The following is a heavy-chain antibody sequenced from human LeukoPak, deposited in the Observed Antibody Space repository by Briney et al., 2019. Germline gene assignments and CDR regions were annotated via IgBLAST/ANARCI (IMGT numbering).Heavy chain of an antibody. D-gene: IGHD2-2*01. V-gene: IGHV3-66*01. CDR3: ARGPLPAAPTFFDY. J-gene: IGHJ4*02. CDR1: GFTVSSNY. CDR2: IYSGGST. Sequence: GGSLRLSCAASGFTVSSNYMSWVRQAPGKGLEGVSVIYSGGSTYYADSVKGRFTISRDNSKNTLYLQMNSLRAEDTAVYYCARGPLPAAPTFFDYWGQGTLVTVFS.